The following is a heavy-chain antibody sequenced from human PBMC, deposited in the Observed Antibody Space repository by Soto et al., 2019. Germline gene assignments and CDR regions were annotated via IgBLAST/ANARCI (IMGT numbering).Heavy chain of an antibody. D-gene: IGHD3-22*01. Sequence: PGGSLRLSCAASGFTFSSYAMSWVRQAPGKGLEWVSAISGSGGSTYYADSVKGRFTISRDNSKNTLYLQMNSLRAEDTAVYYCAKSGRYYYDSSGYYYWGQGTLVTVSS. CDR2: ISGSGGST. J-gene: IGHJ4*02. V-gene: IGHV3-23*01. CDR1: GFTFSSYA. CDR3: AKSGRYYYDSSGYYY.